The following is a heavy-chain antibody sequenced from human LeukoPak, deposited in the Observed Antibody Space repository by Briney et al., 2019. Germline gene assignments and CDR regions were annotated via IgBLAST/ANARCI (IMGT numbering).Heavy chain of an antibody. CDR3: AREPPDSSGYYFLGSGGFDL. CDR1: GGSFSGYY. Sequence: SETLSLTCAVYGGSFSGYYWSWIRQPPGKGLEWIGEINHSGSTNYNPSLKSRVTISVDTSKNQFSLKLSSVTAADTAVYYCAREPPDSSGYYFLGSGGFDLWGRGTLVTVSS. D-gene: IGHD3-22*01. CDR2: INHSGST. J-gene: IGHJ2*01. V-gene: IGHV4-34*01.